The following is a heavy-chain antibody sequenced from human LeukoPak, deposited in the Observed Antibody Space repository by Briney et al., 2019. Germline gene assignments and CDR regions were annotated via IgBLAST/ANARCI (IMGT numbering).Heavy chain of an antibody. CDR3: ATEKDLLLDS. Sequence: ASVTVSCKVSGYSLSELSTHWARQAPGQGLEWMGGFDPGDDETIYAQKFQGRVTMTEDTSTDTAYLELSSLRSEDTAVYFCATEKDLLLDSWGQGTPVTVSS. J-gene: IGHJ5*01. CDR2: FDPGDDET. V-gene: IGHV1-24*01. CDR1: GYSLSELS. D-gene: IGHD1-26*01.